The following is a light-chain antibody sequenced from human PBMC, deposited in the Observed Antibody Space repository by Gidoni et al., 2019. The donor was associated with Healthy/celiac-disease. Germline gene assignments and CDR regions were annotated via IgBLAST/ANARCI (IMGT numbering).Light chain of an antibody. V-gene: IGKV3-15*01. Sequence: EIVMTQSPATLSVSPGERATLSCRASQRVSSNLAWYQQKPGQAPRLLIYGASTRATGIPARFSGSGSGTEFTLTISSLQSEDFAVYYCQQYKNWPPITFGGGTKVEIK. J-gene: IGKJ4*01. CDR3: QQYKNWPPIT. CDR1: QRVSSN. CDR2: GAS.